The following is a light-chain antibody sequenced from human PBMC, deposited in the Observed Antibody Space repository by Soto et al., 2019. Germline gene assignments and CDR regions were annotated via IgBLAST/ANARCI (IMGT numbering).Light chain of an antibody. J-gene: IGKJ5*01. CDR1: QSVSSY. V-gene: IGKV3-11*01. Sequence: EIVLTQSPATLSLSPGERATLSCRASQSVSSYLAWYQQKPGQAPRLHIYDASNRATGIPARFSGSGSGTDFTLTISSLEPEDFAVYYCQQRSNWITFGQGTRLEIK. CDR3: QQRSNWIT. CDR2: DAS.